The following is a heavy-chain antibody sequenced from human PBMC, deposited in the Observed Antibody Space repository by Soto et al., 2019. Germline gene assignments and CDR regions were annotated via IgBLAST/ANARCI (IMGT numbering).Heavy chain of an antibody. J-gene: IGHJ4*02. CDR1: GFTFSSYS. Sequence: EVQLVESGGGLVKPGGSLRLSCAASGFTFSSYSMNWVRQAPGKGLEWVSSISSSSSYIYYADSVKGRFTISRDNAKNSLYLQMNSLRAEDTAVYYCASRVVVPAAHDGYLGQGTLVTVSS. CDR3: ASRVVVPAAHDGY. D-gene: IGHD2-2*01. CDR2: ISSSSSYI. V-gene: IGHV3-21*01.